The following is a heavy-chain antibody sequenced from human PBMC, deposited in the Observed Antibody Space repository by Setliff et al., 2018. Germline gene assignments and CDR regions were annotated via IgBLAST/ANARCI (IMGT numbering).Heavy chain of an antibody. CDR2: ISSSGSTI. CDR1: GFTFSSYE. CDR3: ARDFAGDLWGDAFDI. J-gene: IGHJ3*02. D-gene: IGHD7-27*01. Sequence: LRLSCAASGFTFSSYEMNWVRQAPGKGLEWVSYISSSGSTIYYADSVKGRFTISRDNAKNSLYLQMNSLRAEDTAVYYCARDFAGDLWGDAFDIWGQGTMVTVSS. V-gene: IGHV3-48*03.